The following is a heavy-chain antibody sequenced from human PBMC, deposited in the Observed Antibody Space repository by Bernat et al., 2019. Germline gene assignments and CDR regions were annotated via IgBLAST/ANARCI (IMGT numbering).Heavy chain of an antibody. CDR2: INHSGNT. Sequence: QVQLQQWGAGLLKPSETLSLTFAVYGGSFSGYYWSWIRQPPGKGLEWIGEINHSGNTNYNPSLTSRVTISVDTSKNQFSLKLSSVTAADTAVYYCARGLWCSSTSCHPRSSNYDELSQLVDVWGKGTTVTVSS. V-gene: IGHV4-34*01. D-gene: IGHD2-2*01. CDR3: ARGLWCSSTSCHPRSSNYDELSQLVDV. J-gene: IGHJ6*04. CDR1: GGSFSGYY.